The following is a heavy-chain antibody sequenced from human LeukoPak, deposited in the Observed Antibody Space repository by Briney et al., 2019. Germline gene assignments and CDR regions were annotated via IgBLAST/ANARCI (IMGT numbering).Heavy chain of an antibody. Sequence: PGGSLRLSCAASGFTSSNHGMLWVRQAPGKGLEWVAFIRYDGSNQYYADSVKGRFTISRDSSKNTLYLQMNSLRDEDTAVYYCAKEVGVTTRGSFAYWGQGTLVTVSS. D-gene: IGHD1-26*01. J-gene: IGHJ4*02. CDR1: GFTSSNHG. CDR3: AKEVGVTTRGSFAY. CDR2: IRYDGSNQ. V-gene: IGHV3-30*02.